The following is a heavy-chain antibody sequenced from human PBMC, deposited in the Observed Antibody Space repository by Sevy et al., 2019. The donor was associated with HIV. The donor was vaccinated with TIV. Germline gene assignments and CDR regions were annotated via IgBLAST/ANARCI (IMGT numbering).Heavy chain of an antibody. V-gene: IGHV3-7*01. Sequence: GGSLRLSCAASGFSFSSYWMSWVRQAPGKGLEWVANIKQDGSEQYYVDSVKGRFTISRDNAKNSLDLQMNSLRAKDTALYYCATDLFSGTNFWGQGTLVTVSS. CDR2: IKQDGSEQ. D-gene: IGHD3-3*01. J-gene: IGHJ4*02. CDR3: ATDLFSGTNF. CDR1: GFSFSSYW.